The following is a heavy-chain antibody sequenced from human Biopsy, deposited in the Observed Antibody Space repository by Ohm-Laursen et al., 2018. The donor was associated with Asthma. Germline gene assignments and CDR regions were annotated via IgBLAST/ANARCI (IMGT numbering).Heavy chain of an antibody. D-gene: IGHD2-2*01. Sequence: SSVKVSCKSLGGTFNTYVIGWVRQAPGQGLEWMGGINTVFGTTTYTQKFQDRVTITADDSTSTVYMELSSLRSEDTAVYYCARKAGSCISRTCYSLDFWGQGTLVTVSS. V-gene: IGHV1-69*01. CDR2: INTVFGTT. CDR1: GGTFNTYV. CDR3: ARKAGSCISRTCYSLDF. J-gene: IGHJ4*02.